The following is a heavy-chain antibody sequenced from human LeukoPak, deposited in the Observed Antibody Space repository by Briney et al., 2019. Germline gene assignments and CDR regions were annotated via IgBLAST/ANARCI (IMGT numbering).Heavy chain of an antibody. V-gene: IGHV4-30-4*01. CDR1: GGSISSGDYY. CDR2: IYYSGST. D-gene: IGHD6-13*01. Sequence: PSETLSLTCTVSGGSISSGDYYWSWIRQPPGKGLEWIGYIYYSGSTNYNPSLKSRVTISVDTSKNQFSLKLSSVTAADTAVYYCARHRGGYSSSPRFDPWGQGTLVTVSS. CDR3: ARHRGGYSSSPRFDP. J-gene: IGHJ5*02.